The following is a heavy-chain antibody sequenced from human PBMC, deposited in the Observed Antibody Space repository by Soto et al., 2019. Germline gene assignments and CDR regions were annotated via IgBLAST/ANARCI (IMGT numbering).Heavy chain of an antibody. CDR2: IYYSGST. D-gene: IGHD6-13*01. Sequence: QVQLQESGPGLVKPSETLSLTCTVSGGSISSYYWSWIRQPPGKGLGWIGYIYYSGSTNYNPSLKSRVTISVDTSKNQFSLKLSSVTAADTAVYYCARVRYSSSWYVLDYWGQGTLVTVSS. CDR3: ARVRYSSSWYVLDY. CDR1: GGSISSYY. J-gene: IGHJ4*02. V-gene: IGHV4-59*01.